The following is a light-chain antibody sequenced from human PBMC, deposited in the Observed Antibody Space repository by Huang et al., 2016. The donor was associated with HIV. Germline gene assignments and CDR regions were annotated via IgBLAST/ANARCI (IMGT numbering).Light chain of an antibody. CDR3: QQYNNWPGT. V-gene: IGKV3-15*01. CDR1: QSVSSN. CDR2: GAS. J-gene: IGKJ1*01. Sequence: EIVMTQSPATLSVSPGERATLSCRASQSVSSNLAWYQQKPCQAPRLRSYGASTSATGIPARFSGSGSGTEFTLTISSLQSEDFAVYYCQQYNNWPGTFGQGTKVEIK.